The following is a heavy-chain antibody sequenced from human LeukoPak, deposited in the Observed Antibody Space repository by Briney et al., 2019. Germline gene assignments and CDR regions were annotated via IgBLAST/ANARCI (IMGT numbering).Heavy chain of an antibody. CDR1: GFTFSNYW. D-gene: IGHD2-2*01. Sequence: GGSLRLSCATSGFTFSNYWMHWVRQAPGRGLVWVSHINSDGSNTRYADSVKGRFTISRDNAKNSAYLQMSGLRAEETAVYYCASRYCSTPTFPYVGVFDYWGQGTLVTVSS. CDR3: ASRYCSTPTFPYVGVFDY. CDR2: INSDGSNT. V-gene: IGHV3-74*01. J-gene: IGHJ4*02.